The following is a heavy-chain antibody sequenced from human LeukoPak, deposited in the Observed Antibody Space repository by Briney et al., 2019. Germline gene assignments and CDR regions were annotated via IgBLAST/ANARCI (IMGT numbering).Heavy chain of an antibody. V-gene: IGHV4-31*03. Sequence: SQTLSLTCTVSGGSISSGGYYWSWIRQHPGKGLEWIGYIYYSGSTYYNPSLKSRVTISVDTSKNQFSLKLSSVTAADTAVYYCARDTAAATVDYWGQGTLVTVS. D-gene: IGHD6-13*01. CDR2: IYYSGST. CDR3: ARDTAAATVDY. CDR1: GGSISSGGYY. J-gene: IGHJ4*02.